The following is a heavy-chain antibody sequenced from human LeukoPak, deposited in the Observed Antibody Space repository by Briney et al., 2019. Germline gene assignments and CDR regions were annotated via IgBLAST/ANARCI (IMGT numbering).Heavy chain of an antibody. D-gene: IGHD4-11*01. CDR1: GLTFSSYG. V-gene: IGHV3-23*01. CDR2: LSGSGGAT. CDR3: AKRLTETNYNGMDV. Sequence: PGGSLRLSCVASGLTFSSYGMGWVRQAPGKGLEWVAGLSGSGGATDYADSVKGRFTISRDNFKNTAYLQMNTLRAEDTAVYYCAKRLTETNYNGMDVWGQGTTVTVSS. J-gene: IGHJ6*02.